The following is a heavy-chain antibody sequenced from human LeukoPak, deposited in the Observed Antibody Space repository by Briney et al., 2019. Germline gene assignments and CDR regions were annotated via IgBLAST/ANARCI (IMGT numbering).Heavy chain of an antibody. V-gene: IGHV4-38-2*02. J-gene: IGHJ5*02. CDR1: GYSLSSLCY. D-gene: IGHD2-15*01. CDR3: ARATYFVVVVAASRSNWFDL. CDR2: NCHSEST. Sequence: SETLSLTCTLSGYSLSSLCYWGWTRQPPGMGLEWIASNCHSESTTYNPCRNSRATISADTSNNQLSQNLSTVTAAATSLYDCARATYFVVVVAASRSNWFDLWGQGTLVTVSS.